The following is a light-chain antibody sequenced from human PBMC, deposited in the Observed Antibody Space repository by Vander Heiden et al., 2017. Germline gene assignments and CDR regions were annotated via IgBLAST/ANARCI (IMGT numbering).Light chain of an antibody. CDR1: NIGGKS. J-gene: IGLJ2*01. CDR3: QVWDSSSDHVV. Sequence: SYVLTQPPSVSVAPGQTARITCGGNNIGGKSVHWYQQKPGRAPVLVVYDDSDRPSGIPERFSGSNSGNTATLTISRVEAGDEADYYCQVWDSSSDHVVFGGGTKLTVL. CDR2: DDS. V-gene: IGLV3-21*02.